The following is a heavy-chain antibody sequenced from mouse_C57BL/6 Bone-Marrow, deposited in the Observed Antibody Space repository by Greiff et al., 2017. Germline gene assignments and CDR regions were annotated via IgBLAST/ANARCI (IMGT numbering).Heavy chain of an antibody. CDR2: ISYDGSN. V-gene: IGHV3-6*01. CDR3: ERYITSFAY. Sequence: EVKLVESGPGLVKPSQSLSLTCSVTGYSITSGYYWNWIRQFPGNKLEWMGYISYDGSNNYNPSLKNRISITRDTSKNQFFLKLNSVTTEDTATYYCERYITSFAYWGQGTLVTVSA. J-gene: IGHJ3*01. CDR1: GYSITSGYY. D-gene: IGHD1-2*01.